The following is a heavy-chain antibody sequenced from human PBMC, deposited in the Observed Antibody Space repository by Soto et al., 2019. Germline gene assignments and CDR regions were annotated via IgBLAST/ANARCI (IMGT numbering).Heavy chain of an antibody. J-gene: IGHJ4*02. V-gene: IGHV1-18*01. Sequence: ASVKVSCKASGYTFNTFGITWVRQAPGQGLEWMGCVSGYSDKRDYSRKLQDRITLTADPSTTTSYMELRSLTSDDTAVYYCAGGCGKDFGVNDFWGQGTLVTVSS. CDR1: GYTFNTFG. CDR2: VSGYSDKR. D-gene: IGHD2-21*01. CDR3: AGGCGKDFGVNDF.